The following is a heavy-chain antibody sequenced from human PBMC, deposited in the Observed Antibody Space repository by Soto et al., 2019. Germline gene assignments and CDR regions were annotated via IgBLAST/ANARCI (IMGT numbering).Heavy chain of an antibody. Sequence: ASVKVSCKVSGYTLTELSMHWVRQAPGKGLEWMGGFDPEDGETIYAQKFQGRVTMTEDTSTDTAYMELSSLRSEDTAVYYCATGYPKMTTVTERWYYYYMDVWGKGTTVTVSS. CDR1: GYTLTELS. V-gene: IGHV1-24*01. CDR2: FDPEDGET. CDR3: ATGYPKMTTVTERWYYYYMDV. J-gene: IGHJ6*03. D-gene: IGHD4-17*01.